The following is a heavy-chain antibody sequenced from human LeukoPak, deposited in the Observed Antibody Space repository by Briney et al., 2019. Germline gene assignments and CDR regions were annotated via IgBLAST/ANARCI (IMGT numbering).Heavy chain of an antibody. Sequence: SETLCLTCTVSVGSISTYYWSWIRQPPGKGLEWIGYIYYTGSPTYNPSLRSQFTISIDTSKNQFSLKLSSVTAADTAVYYCARVARYPVEPWGQGAMVIVSS. CDR3: ARVARYPVEP. CDR2: IYYTGSP. J-gene: IGHJ5*02. D-gene: IGHD6-6*01. CDR1: VGSISTYY. V-gene: IGHV4-59*01.